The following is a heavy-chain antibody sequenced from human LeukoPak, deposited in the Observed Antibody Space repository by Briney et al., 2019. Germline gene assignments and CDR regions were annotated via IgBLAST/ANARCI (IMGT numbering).Heavy chain of an antibody. CDR2: IHYSGST. CDR1: GGSISSSSYY. D-gene: IGHD3-22*01. V-gene: IGHV4-39*07. Sequence: SETLSLTCTVSGGSISSSSYYWAWIRQPPGKGLEWIGSIHYSGSTYYNPSLQSRVTISIDTSKNQFSLKLSSVTAADTAVYYCAREVITMIVGLFWFDPWGQGTLVTVSS. J-gene: IGHJ5*02. CDR3: AREVITMIVGLFWFDP.